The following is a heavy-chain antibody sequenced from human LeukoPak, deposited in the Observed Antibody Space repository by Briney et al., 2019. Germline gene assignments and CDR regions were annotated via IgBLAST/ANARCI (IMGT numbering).Heavy chain of an antibody. D-gene: IGHD1-26*01. Sequence: GESLKVSCKASGYTFTGYFMHWVRQAPGQGLEWMGWINPNSGGTNYAQNFEGRVTMTRDTSISTAWMELSRLRSDDTAVYYCARDSASGSYVIDYWGQGTLVTVSS. CDR2: INPNSGGT. CDR3: ARDSASGSYVIDY. CDR1: GYTFTGYF. V-gene: IGHV1-2*02. J-gene: IGHJ4*02.